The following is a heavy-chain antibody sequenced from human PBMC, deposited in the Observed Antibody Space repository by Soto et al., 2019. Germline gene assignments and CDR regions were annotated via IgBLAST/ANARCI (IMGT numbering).Heavy chain of an antibody. CDR3: PRSTLVAASPTAFDI. J-gene: IGHJ3*02. D-gene: IGHD2-15*01. CDR1: GGSVSSGSSY. V-gene: IGHV4-61*01. CDR2: IYYSGST. Sequence: SETLSLTCTVSGGSVSSGSSYWTWIRQPPGKGLEWIGYIYYSGSTTYNPSLKSRVTISPDTSKNQFSLKLSSLTAADTAVYYCPRSTLVAASPTAFDIWGQGKMVTVSS.